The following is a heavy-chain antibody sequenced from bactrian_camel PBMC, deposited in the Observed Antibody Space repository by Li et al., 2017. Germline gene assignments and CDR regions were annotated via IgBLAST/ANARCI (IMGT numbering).Heavy chain of an antibody. CDR1: ESTYRSIC. CDR3: AAGDRSYSDSCRYSA. Sequence: VQLVESGGGSVQAGGSLTLSCTASESTYRSICMAWFRQAPGSQRQTVATVDSNGVTKVAGSVKGRFTLSRDNARTTLYLQMDSLKVDDTAVYTCAAGDRSYSDSCRYSAWGQGTQVTVS. CDR2: VDSNGVT. D-gene: IGHD2*01. V-gene: IGHV3S53*01. J-gene: IGHJ4*01.